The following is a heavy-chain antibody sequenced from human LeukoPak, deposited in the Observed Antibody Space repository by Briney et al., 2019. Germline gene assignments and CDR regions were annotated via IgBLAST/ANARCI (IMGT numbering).Heavy chain of an antibody. CDR3: ARRWRYNSDWFLDY. CDR2: TSAYNGNT. CDR1: GYTFTSYD. V-gene: IGHV1-18*01. Sequence: ASVKVSCNASGYTFTSYDISWVRQAPGQGLEWMGWTSAYNGNTNYAQKLQGRVTMTTDTSASTAYMELRSLRSDDTAVYYCARRWRYNSDWFLDYWGQGTLVTVSS. D-gene: IGHD3-9*01. J-gene: IGHJ4*02.